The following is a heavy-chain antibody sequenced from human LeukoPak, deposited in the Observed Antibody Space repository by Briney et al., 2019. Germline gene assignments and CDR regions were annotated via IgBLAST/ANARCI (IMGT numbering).Heavy chain of an antibody. CDR1: GGSISSYY. V-gene: IGHV4-59*01. J-gene: IGHJ4*02. CDR2: IYYSGST. Sequence: SETLSLTCTVSGGSISSYYWSWIRQPPGKGLEWIGYIYYSGSTNYNPSLKSRVTISVDTSKNQFSLKLSSVTAADTAVYYCARSTRGNDVGLDYWGQGTLVTVSS. D-gene: IGHD1-1*01. CDR3: ARSTRGNDVGLDY.